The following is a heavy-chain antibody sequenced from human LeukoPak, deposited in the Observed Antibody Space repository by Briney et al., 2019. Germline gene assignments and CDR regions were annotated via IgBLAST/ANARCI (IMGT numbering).Heavy chain of an antibody. J-gene: IGHJ4*02. Sequence: PGGSLRLSCAASGFTFSSYAMSWVRQAPGKGLEWVSAISGSGGSTYYADSVKGRFTISRDNSKNTLYLQMNSLRAEDTAAYYCAKGIVGATRKINFFDYWGQGTLVTVSS. CDR3: AKGIVGATRKINFFDY. V-gene: IGHV3-23*01. CDR2: ISGSGGST. D-gene: IGHD1-26*01. CDR1: GFTFSSYA.